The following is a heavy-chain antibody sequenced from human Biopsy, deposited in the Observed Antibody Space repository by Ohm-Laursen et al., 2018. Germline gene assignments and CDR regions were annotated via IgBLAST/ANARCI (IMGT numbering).Heavy chain of an antibody. V-gene: IGHV1-8*02. CDR3: ARGSPRRVSIFEASIYWFDT. Sequence: GASVKVSCKASAYTLTDYYLHWVRQARGQGLEWMGWMIPNSGKTGYAQRFQGRVTLTMNTSIGTAYMELSGLRSEDTAVYYCARGSPRRVSIFEASIYWFDTWGQGTLVTVSS. CDR1: AYTLTDYY. D-gene: IGHD6-6*01. J-gene: IGHJ5*02. CDR2: MIPNSGKT.